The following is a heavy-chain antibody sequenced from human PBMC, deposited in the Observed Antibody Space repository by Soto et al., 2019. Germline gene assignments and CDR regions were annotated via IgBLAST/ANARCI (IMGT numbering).Heavy chain of an antibody. V-gene: IGHV4-59*08. Sequence: SETLSLTCTVSGGSISSYYWSWIRQPPGKGLKWNGYIYYSGSTNYNHSHKSRVTISVDTSKHKFSLRLSSVTAAATAVYYWARANNWFDPWGQGTRVTVSS. CDR3: ARANNWFDP. J-gene: IGHJ5*02. CDR2: IYYSGST. CDR1: GGSISSYY.